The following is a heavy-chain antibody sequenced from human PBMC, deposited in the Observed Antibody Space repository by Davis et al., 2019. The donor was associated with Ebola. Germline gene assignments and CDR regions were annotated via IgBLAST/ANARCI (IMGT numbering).Heavy chain of an antibody. Sequence: AASVKVSCKASGYTFTSYAMHWVRQAPGQRLEWMGWINAGNGNTKYSQKFQGRVTITRDTSASTAYMELSSLRSEDTAVYYCARNDYYGSGSYYNVYYYYGMDVWGQGTTVTVSS. CDR1: GYTFTSYA. CDR2: INAGNGNT. V-gene: IGHV1-3*01. J-gene: IGHJ6*02. D-gene: IGHD3-10*01. CDR3: ARNDYYGSGSYYNVYYYYGMDV.